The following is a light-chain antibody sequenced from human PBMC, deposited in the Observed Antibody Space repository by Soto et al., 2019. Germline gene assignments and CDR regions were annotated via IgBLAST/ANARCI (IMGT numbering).Light chain of an antibody. CDR1: QTISSY. Sequence: DIQMTQAPSSLSASVGDRITITCRLCQTISSYLSGYQQKPGKAPKLLIYAASSLQSWVPSRLSGSGSWTDFTSSIISLQHEDFAAYYCQQSYSTLPLTFGGGTKVDIK. V-gene: IGKV1-39*01. CDR3: QQSYSTLPLT. CDR2: AAS. J-gene: IGKJ4*01.